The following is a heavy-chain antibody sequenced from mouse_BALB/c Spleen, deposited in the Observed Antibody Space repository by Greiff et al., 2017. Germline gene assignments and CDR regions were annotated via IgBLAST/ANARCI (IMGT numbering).Heavy chain of an antibody. V-gene: IGHV3-2*02. CDR3: AREGNYHYYAMDY. CDR2: ISYSGST. D-gene: IGHD2-1*01. J-gene: IGHJ4*01. CDR1: GYSITSDYA. Sequence: EVQLQESGPGLVKPSQPLSLTCTVTGYSITSDYAWNWIRQFPGNKLEWMGYISYSGSTSYNPSLKSRISITRDTSKNQFFLQLNSVTTEDTATYYCAREGNYHYYAMDYWGQGTSVTVSS.